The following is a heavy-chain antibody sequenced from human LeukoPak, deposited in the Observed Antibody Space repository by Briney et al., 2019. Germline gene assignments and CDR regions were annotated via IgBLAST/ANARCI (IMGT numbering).Heavy chain of an antibody. CDR3: ARDRVQVVGAFYYYYGMDV. CDR2: IYTGGST. CDR1: GGSISSGSYY. Sequence: PSETLSLTCTVSGGSISSGSYYWSWIRQPAGKGLEWIGRIYTGGSTNYNPSLKSRVTISVDTSKNQFSLKLSSVTAADTAVYYCARDRVQVVGAFYYYYGMDVWGQGTTVTVSS. V-gene: IGHV4-61*02. J-gene: IGHJ6*02. D-gene: IGHD1-26*01.